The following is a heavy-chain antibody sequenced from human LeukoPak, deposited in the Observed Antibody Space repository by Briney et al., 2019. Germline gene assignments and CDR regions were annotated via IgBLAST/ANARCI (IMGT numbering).Heavy chain of an antibody. V-gene: IGHV4-34*01. J-gene: IGHJ5*02. Sequence: PSETLSLTCGVHGGSFSGYHWSWIRLRPGKGLERIGDINHSGSTHYNPSLKSRVTILVDTSNNQFSLKLHSVTAADTAVYYCARGFPSSSRWFDPWGQGTLVTVSS. CDR2: INHSGST. CDR1: GGSFSGYH. D-gene: IGHD6-6*01. CDR3: ARGFPSSSRWFDP.